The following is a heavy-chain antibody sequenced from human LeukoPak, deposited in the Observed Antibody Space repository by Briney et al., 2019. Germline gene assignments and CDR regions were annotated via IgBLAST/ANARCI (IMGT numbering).Heavy chain of an antibody. CDR3: ARERRIVVVPAAVFRDAFDI. CDR1: GGSFSGYY. CDR2: INHSGST. J-gene: IGHJ3*02. V-gene: IGHV4-34*01. Sequence: SETLSLTCAVYGGSFSGYYWSWIRQPPGKGLEWIGEINHSGSTNYNPSLKSRVTISVDTSKNQFSLKLSSVTAADTAVYYCARERRIVVVPAAVFRDAFDICGQGTMVTVSS. D-gene: IGHD2-2*01.